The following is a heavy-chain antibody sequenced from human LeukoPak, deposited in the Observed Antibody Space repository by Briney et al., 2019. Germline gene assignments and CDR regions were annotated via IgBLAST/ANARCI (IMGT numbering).Heavy chain of an antibody. CDR3: AKHIGYSSGHGHDGFDI. D-gene: IGHD2-15*01. V-gene: IGHV3-23*01. CDR2: ISGSGGST. J-gene: IGHJ3*02. Sequence: PGGSLRLSCAASGFTFSSYAMSWVRQAPGKGLEWVSAISGSGGSTYYADSVKGRFSISRDTSKNTLHLQMSSLRAEDTAIYYCAKHIGYSSGHGHDGFDIWGQGTMVTVSS. CDR1: GFTFSSYA.